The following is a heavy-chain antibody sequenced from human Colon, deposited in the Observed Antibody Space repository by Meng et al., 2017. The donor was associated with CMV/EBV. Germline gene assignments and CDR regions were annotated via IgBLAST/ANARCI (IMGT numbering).Heavy chain of an antibody. J-gene: IGHJ4*02. Sequence: GESLKISCTTSGFTFGDYAMSWVRQAPGKGLEWVGFIRSTPFGGTTEYAASVRGRFTISRDDSKAIAYLEMNSLGAEDTAVYYCTRVFGYCSTTSCFRRADHWGQGTLVTVSS. V-gene: IGHV3-49*04. CDR3: TRVFGYCSTTSCFRRADH. D-gene: IGHD2-2*03. CDR1: GFTFGDYA. CDR2: IRSTPFGGTT.